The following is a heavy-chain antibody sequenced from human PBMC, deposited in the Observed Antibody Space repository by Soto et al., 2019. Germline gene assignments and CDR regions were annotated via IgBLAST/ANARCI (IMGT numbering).Heavy chain of an antibody. D-gene: IGHD2-2*02. V-gene: IGHV5-10-1*01. CDR3: ARQYCRSTSCYIGWFDP. J-gene: IGHJ5*02. CDR2: IDPSDSYT. Sequence: GESLKISCKGSGYSFTNYWISWVRQMPGKGLEWMGRIDPSDSYTKHGPSFQGHVTISADKSISTAYLQWSSLKASDTAMYYCARQYCRSTSCYIGWFDPWGQGTLVTV. CDR1: GYSFTNYW.